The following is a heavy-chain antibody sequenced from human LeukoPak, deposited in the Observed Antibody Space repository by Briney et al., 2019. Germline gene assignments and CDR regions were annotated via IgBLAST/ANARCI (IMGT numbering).Heavy chain of an antibody. CDR2: IYTSGST. Sequence: SETLSLTCTVSGGSISSGSYYWSWIRQPAGKGLEWIGRIYTSGSTNYNPSLKSRFTISVDTSKNQFSLKLSSVTAADTAVYYCAREVHGDIDYWGQGTLVTVSS. CDR3: AREVHGDIDY. CDR1: GGSISSGSYY. D-gene: IGHD4-17*01. J-gene: IGHJ4*02. V-gene: IGHV4-61*02.